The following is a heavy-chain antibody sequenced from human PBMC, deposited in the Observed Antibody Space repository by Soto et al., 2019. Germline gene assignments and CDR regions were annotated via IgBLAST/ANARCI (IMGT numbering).Heavy chain of an antibody. D-gene: IGHD6-6*01. CDR1: GFTFNRYW. CDR2: IKQDGSER. V-gene: IGHV3-7*01. J-gene: IGHJ4*02. CDR3: TQTISALPGDDY. Sequence: EVQLVESGGGLVQPGGSLRLSCAASGFTFNRYWMGWVRQAPGKGPECLANIKQDGSERYYVDSVKGRFTISRDNVKNSVYRQMNSLRAVDTAVYYCTQTISALPGDDYWGQGTLVTVSS.